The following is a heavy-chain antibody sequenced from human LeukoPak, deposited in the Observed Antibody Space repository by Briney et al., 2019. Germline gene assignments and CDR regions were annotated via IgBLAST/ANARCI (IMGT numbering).Heavy chain of an antibody. Sequence: KTSETLSLTCTVSGGSISSSSYYWGWIRQPPGKGLEWIGYIYYSGSTNYNPSLKSRVTISVDTSKNQFSLKLSSVTAADTAVYYCARASRYMVRGVIGAFDIWGQGTMVTVSS. CDR1: GGSISSSSYY. V-gene: IGHV4-61*05. CDR2: IYYSGST. J-gene: IGHJ3*02. CDR3: ARASRYMVRGVIGAFDI. D-gene: IGHD3-10*01.